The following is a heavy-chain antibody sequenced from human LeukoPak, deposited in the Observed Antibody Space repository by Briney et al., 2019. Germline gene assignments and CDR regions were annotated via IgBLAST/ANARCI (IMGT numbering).Heavy chain of an antibody. CDR3: AGCSSTSCYEY. D-gene: IGHD2-2*01. J-gene: IGHJ4*02. CDR1: GGSISSYY. CDR2: IYYSGST. V-gene: IGHV4-59*01. Sequence: SETLSLTCTVSGGSISSYYWSWIRQPPGKGLEWIGYIYYSGSTNYDPSLKSRVTISVDTSKNQFSLKLSSVTAADTAVYYCAGCSSTSCYEYWGQGTLVTVSS.